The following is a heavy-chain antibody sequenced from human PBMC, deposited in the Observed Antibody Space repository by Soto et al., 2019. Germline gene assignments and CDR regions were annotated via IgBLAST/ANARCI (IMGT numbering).Heavy chain of an antibody. Sequence: SETLSLTCTVSGGSISTADYFWSWIRQPPGKGLEWIGYIYYTGSTYYNPSLKSRVTISVDTSKNQFSLKLSSVTAADTAVYYCARVQKGGILSPWGQGTLVTV. J-gene: IGHJ5*02. CDR2: IYYTGST. V-gene: IGHV4-30-4*01. CDR1: GGSISTADYF. CDR3: ARVQKGGILSP. D-gene: IGHD2-15*01.